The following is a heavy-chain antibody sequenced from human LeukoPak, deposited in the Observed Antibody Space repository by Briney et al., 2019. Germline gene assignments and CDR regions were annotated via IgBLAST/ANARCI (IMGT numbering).Heavy chain of an antibody. CDR2: ISAYNGNT. Sequence: GASVKVSCKASGGTFSSYAISWVRQAPGQGLEWMGWISAYNGNTNYAQKLQGRVTMTTDTSTSTAYMELRSLRSDDTAVYYCARYRAVSDRRFDPWGQGTLVTVSS. CDR3: ARYRAVSDRRFDP. J-gene: IGHJ5*02. CDR1: GGTFSSYA. D-gene: IGHD1-26*01. V-gene: IGHV1-18*01.